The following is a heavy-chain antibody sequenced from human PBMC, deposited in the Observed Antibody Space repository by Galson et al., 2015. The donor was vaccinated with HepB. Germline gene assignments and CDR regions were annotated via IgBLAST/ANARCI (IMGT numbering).Heavy chain of an antibody. D-gene: IGHD1-26*01. Sequence: GLAWAAVTSHDENDQRYADSVKGRFTISRDNAKNTLYLQMNSLRPEDTAVYYCAKGLHSGSYSDVYYGMDVWGQGTTVTVSS. CDR2: TSHDENDQ. J-gene: IGHJ6*02. CDR3: AKGLHSGSYSDVYYGMDV. V-gene: IGHV3-30*18.